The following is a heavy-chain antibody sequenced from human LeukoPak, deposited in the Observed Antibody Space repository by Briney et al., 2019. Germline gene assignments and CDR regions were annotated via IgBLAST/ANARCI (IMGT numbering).Heavy chain of an antibody. CDR3: ARDFELSH. D-gene: IGHD3-16*02. CDR1: GFTFSSYG. V-gene: IGHV3-33*01. CDR2: IWHDGSSK. Sequence: SGGSLRLSCAASGFTFSSYGMHWVRQAPGKGLEWVALIWHDGSSKHYADSVRGRFTISRDNSKNTLYLQMNSLRAEDTAVYYCARDFELSHWGQGTLVTVSS. J-gene: IGHJ4*02.